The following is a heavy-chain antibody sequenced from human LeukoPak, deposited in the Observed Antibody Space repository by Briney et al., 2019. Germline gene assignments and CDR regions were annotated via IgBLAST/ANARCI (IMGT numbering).Heavy chain of an antibody. CDR3: ARVHGGYGSYYYCYYRDV. D-gene: IGHD5-12*01. J-gene: IGHJ6*03. CDR2: IYISGST. Sequence: SETLSLTCTVSGCSFSSYYWSWIRQPAGKGLEWIGRIYISGSTNYNPSLKSRVTMSVDTSKNQFSLKLSSVTAADTAVYYCARVHGGYGSYYYCYYRDVWGKGTTVTVSS. CDR1: GCSFSSYY. V-gene: IGHV4-4*07.